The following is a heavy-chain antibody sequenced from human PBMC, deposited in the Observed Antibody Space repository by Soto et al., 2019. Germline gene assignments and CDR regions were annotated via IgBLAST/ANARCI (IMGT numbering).Heavy chain of an antibody. J-gene: IGHJ4*02. D-gene: IGHD3-10*01. Sequence: PGGSLRLSCTASGFTFGDYAMSWFRQAPGKGLEWVGFIRSKAYGGTTEYAASVKGRFTISRDDSKSIAYLQMNSLKTEDTAVYYCASQESCGGHFDYWGQGTLVTVSS. CDR1: GFTFGDYA. V-gene: IGHV3-49*03. CDR3: ASQESCGGHFDY. CDR2: IRSKAYGGTT.